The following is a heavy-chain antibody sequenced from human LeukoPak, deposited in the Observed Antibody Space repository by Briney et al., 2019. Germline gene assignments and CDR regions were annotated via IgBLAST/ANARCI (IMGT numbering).Heavy chain of an antibody. V-gene: IGHV4-39*01. D-gene: IGHD3-16*01. Sequence: SETLSLTCTVSGGSISSSSYCWGWIRQPPGKGLEWIGSIYYSGSTYYNPSLKSRVTISVDTSKNQFSLKLSSVTAADTAVYYCAGRGGNFEYWGQGTLVTVSS. CDR2: IYYSGST. CDR1: GGSISSSSYC. CDR3: AGRGGNFEY. J-gene: IGHJ4*02.